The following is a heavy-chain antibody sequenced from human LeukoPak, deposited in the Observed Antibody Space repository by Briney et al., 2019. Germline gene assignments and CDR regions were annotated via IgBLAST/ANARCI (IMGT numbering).Heavy chain of an antibody. D-gene: IGHD3-22*01. J-gene: IGHJ4*02. CDR2: MYYSGST. V-gene: IGHV4-59*01. Sequence: PSESLSLTCTVSGGSISSYYWNWIRQPPGKGLEWIGYMYYSGSTNYNPSLKSRVTISVDTSKNQFSLKLSSVTAADTAVYYCARGADNSGYYSIFYFDYWGQGTLVTVSS. CDR3: ARGADNSGYYSIFYFDY. CDR1: GGSISSYY.